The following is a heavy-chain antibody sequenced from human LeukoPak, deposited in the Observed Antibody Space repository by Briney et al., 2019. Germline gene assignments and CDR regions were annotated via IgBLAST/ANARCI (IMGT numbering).Heavy chain of an antibody. J-gene: IGHJ4*02. Sequence: GGSLRLSCAASGFTFSDYSMNWVRQAPGKGLEWLSYISSSSRTIYYADSVRGRFTVSRDNAKDSLYLQLNSLRAEDTAVYYCAKGSSIAARAAAGHFDYWGQGTLVTVSS. D-gene: IGHD6-6*01. CDR3: AKGSSIAARAAAGHFDY. CDR1: GFTFSDYS. V-gene: IGHV3-48*01. CDR2: ISSSSRTI.